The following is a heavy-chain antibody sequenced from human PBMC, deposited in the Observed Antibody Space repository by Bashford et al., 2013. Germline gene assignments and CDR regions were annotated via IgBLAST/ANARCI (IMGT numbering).Heavy chain of an antibody. V-gene: IGHV1-69*04. Sequence: VASVKVSCKASGGTFSSYAISWVRQAPGQGLEWMGRIIPILGIANYAQKFQGRVTITADKSTSTAYMELSSLRSEDTALYFCARGGAGGFTPLPIELWGREPWSPSPQ. J-gene: IGHJ4*02. CDR1: GGTFSSYA. D-gene: IGHD2-8*01. CDR2: IIPILGIA. CDR3: ARGGAGGFTPLPIEL.